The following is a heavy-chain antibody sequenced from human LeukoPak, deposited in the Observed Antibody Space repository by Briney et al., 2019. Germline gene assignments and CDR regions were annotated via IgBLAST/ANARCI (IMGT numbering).Heavy chain of an antibody. D-gene: IGHD6-6*01. J-gene: IGHJ4*02. CDR1: GFTFSGSA. CDR2: IRSKANSYAT. Sequence: PGGSLRLSCAASGFTFSGSAMHWVRQASGKGLEWFGRIRSKANSYATAYAASVKGRFTISRDDSKNTAYLQMNSLKTEDTAVYYCTSPDSSSSFDYWGQGTLVTVSS. CDR3: TSPDSSSSFDY. V-gene: IGHV3-73*01.